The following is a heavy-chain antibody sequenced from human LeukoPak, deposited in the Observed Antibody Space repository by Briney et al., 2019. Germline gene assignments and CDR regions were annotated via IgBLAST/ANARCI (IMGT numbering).Heavy chain of an antibody. D-gene: IGHD2-2*01. CDR2: INHSGST. V-gene: IGHV4-34*01. J-gene: IGHJ4*02. CDR3: ACIPYCSSTSCRDY. Sequence: PSETLSLTCAVYGGSFSGYYWSWIRQPPGKGLEWNGEINHSGSTNYNPSLKSRVTISVDTSKNQFSLKLSSVTAADTAVYYCACIPYCSSTSCRDYWGQGTLVTVSS. CDR1: GGSFSGYY.